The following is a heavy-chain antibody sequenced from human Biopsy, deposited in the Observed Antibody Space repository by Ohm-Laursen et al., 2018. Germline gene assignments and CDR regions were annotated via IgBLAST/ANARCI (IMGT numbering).Heavy chain of an antibody. V-gene: IGHV3-53*01. CDR3: ARHHCTNGVCLGVYFDY. J-gene: IGHJ4*02. D-gene: IGHD2-8*01. CDR1: GFTVSNKY. CDR2: IYTGGTT. Sequence: SLRLSCSASGFTVSNKYMSWVRQAPGKGLEWVSVIYTGGTTHYADSVRGRFTISRDNSKNTLYLQMNSLRAEDTAVHYCARHHCTNGVCLGVYFDYWGQGTLVTVSS.